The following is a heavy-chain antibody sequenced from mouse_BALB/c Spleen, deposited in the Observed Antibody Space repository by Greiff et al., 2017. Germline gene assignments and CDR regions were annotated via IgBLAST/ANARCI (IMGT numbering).Heavy chain of an antibody. CDR1: GFNIKDTY. J-gene: IGHJ2*01. V-gene: IGHV14-3*02. CDR2: IDPANGNT. D-gene: IGHD1-1*01. Sequence: DVKLQESGAELVKPGASVKLSCTASGFNIKDTYMHWVKQRPEQGLEWIGRIDPANGNTKYDPKFQGKATITADTSSNTAYLQLSSLTSEDTAVYYCARSAYYGSSYYFDYWGQGTTLTVSS. CDR3: ARSAYYGSSYYFDY.